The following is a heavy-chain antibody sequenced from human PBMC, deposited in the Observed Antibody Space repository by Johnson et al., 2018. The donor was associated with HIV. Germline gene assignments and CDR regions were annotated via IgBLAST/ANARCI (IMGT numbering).Heavy chain of an antibody. V-gene: IGHV3-20*04. D-gene: IGHD2-15*01. Sequence: VQLVESGGGVVRPGGSLRLSCAASGINFDNYGMSWVRQAPGKGLEWVSGINWNGGTTHYADSVRGRFTIYRDNAKRSLYLQMNSLRAEDAALYYCARVSRDCRGGSCLDGLDIWGQGTMVTVSS. CDR2: INWNGGTT. CDR3: ARVSRDCRGGSCLDGLDI. J-gene: IGHJ3*02. CDR1: GINFDNYG.